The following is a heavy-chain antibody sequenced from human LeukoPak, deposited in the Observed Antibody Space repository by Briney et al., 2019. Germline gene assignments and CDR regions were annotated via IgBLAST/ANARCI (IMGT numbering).Heavy chain of an antibody. J-gene: IGHJ4*02. CDR1: GFTVSSNY. CDR3: ARDRMTGSGTHYFDY. CDR2: IYSGGST. Sequence: GGSLRLSCAASGFTVSSNYMSWVRQAPGKGLEWVSVIYSGGSTYYADSVKGRFTISRDNSKNTLYLQMNSLRAEDTAVYYCARDRMTGSGTHYFDYWGQGTLVTVSS. D-gene: IGHD3-10*01. V-gene: IGHV3-66*01.